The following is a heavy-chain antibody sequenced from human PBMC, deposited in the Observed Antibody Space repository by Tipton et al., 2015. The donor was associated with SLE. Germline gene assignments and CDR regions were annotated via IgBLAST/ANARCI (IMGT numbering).Heavy chain of an antibody. CDR3: ARDRSSSSPDY. J-gene: IGHJ4*02. CDR1: GGSFSGYY. Sequence: TLSLTCAVYGGSFSGYYWSWIRQPPGKGLEWIGEINHSGSTNYNPSLKSRVTISVDTSKNQFSLKLSSVTAADTAVYYCARDRSSSSPDYWSQGTLVAVS. D-gene: IGHD6-6*01. V-gene: IGHV4-34*01. CDR2: INHSGST.